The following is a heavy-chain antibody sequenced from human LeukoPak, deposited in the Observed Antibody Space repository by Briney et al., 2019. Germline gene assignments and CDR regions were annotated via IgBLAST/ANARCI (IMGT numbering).Heavy chain of an antibody. V-gene: IGHV1-46*01. Sequence: GASVKVSCKASGYTFTSYGISWVRQAPGQGLEWMGIINPSGGSTSYAQKFQGRVTMTRDTSTSTVYMELSSLRSEDTAVYYCAREWAYDSSGYYYGVSYAFDIWGQGTMVTVSS. CDR1: GYTFTSYG. D-gene: IGHD3-22*01. CDR2: INPSGGST. CDR3: AREWAYDSSGYYYGVSYAFDI. J-gene: IGHJ3*02.